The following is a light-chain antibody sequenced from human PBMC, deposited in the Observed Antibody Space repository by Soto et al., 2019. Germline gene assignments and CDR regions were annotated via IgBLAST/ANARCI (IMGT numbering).Light chain of an antibody. Sequence: QSALTQPASVSGSPGQSITISCTGTSRDVGGYNYVSWHQQHPGKAPKVIITEVSNRPSGVSNRFSGSKSGNTASLTISGLQAEDEADYYCSSYVSSSTFVVFGGVTKLTVL. CDR2: EVS. CDR1: SRDVGGYNY. CDR3: SSYVSSSTFVV. V-gene: IGLV2-14*01. J-gene: IGLJ2*01.